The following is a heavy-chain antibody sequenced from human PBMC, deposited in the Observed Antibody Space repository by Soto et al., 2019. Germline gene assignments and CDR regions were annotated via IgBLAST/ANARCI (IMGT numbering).Heavy chain of an antibody. Sequence: TLSLTCTVSGGSISSGGYYWSWIRQHPGKGLEWIGYIYYSGSTYYNPSLKSRVTISVDTSKNQFSLKLSSVTAADTAVYYCARYCSGGSCKGGGNWFDPWGQGTLVTVSS. CDR2: IYYSGST. J-gene: IGHJ5*02. V-gene: IGHV4-31*03. D-gene: IGHD2-15*01. CDR3: ARYCSGGSCKGGGNWFDP. CDR1: GGSISSGGYY.